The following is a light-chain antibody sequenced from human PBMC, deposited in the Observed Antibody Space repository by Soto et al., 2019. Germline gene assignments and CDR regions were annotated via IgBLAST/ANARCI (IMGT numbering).Light chain of an antibody. J-gene: IGKJ5*01. CDR1: QSVSSSY. Sequence: EIVLTQSPGTLSLSPGERATLSCRASQSVSSSYLAWYQQKPGQAPRLLIYGASSRATGTPNRFSGSGSGTDFTLTISRREPEDVAVYYCKQYDSGPLVTFGQGTGLEIK. CDR2: GAS. V-gene: IGKV3-20*01. CDR3: KQYDSGPLVT.